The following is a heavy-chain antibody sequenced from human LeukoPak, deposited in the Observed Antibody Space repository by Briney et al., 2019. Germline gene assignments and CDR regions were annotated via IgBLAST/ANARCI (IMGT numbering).Heavy chain of an antibody. V-gene: IGHV1-2*02. CDR2: INPNSGGT. CDR3: ARRSQGSWFDP. Sequence: ASVKVSCKASGYTLTGYYMHWVRQAPGQELEWMGWINPNSGGTNYAQKFQGRVTMTRDTSISTAYMELSRLRSDDTAVYYCARRSQGSWFDPWGQGTLVTVSS. J-gene: IGHJ5*02. CDR1: GYTLTGYY. D-gene: IGHD3-10*01.